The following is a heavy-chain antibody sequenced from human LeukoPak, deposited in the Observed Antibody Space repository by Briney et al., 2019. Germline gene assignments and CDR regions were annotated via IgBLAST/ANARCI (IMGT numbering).Heavy chain of an antibody. CDR3: ARHGATRSHFDY. D-gene: IGHD1-26*01. CDR2: INHSGST. J-gene: IGHJ4*02. Sequence: SETLSLTCAVYGGSFSGYYWSWIRQPPGKGLEWIGEINHSGSTNYNPSLKSRVTISVDTSKNQFSLKLSSVTAADTAVYYCARHGATRSHFDYWGQGTLVTVSS. V-gene: IGHV4-34*01. CDR1: GGSFSGYY.